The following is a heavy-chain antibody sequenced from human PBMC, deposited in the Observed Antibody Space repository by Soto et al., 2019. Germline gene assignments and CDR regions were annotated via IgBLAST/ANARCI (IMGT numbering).Heavy chain of an antibody. CDR2: IYYSGST. CDR1: GGSISSGGYY. Sequence: QVQLQESGPGLVKPSQTLSLTCTVSGGSISSGGYYWSWIRQHPGKGLEWIGYIYYSGSTYYNPSLTCRVTMSLDTSKNQFSLKLSSVTAADTAVYYCARDSPSGYYYGSGTLRTNYYYGMDVWGQGTTVTVSS. CDR3: ARDSPSGYYYGSGTLRTNYYYGMDV. V-gene: IGHV4-31*03. D-gene: IGHD3-10*01. J-gene: IGHJ6*02.